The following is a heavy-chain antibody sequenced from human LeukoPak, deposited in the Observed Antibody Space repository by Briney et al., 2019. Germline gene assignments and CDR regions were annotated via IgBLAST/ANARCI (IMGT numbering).Heavy chain of an antibody. CDR3: AGGTYYDFWSGYPPGGY. Sequence: SETLSLTCTVSGGSISSYYWSWIRQSPGKGLEWIGYIYYVGSTIYNPSLRSRVTISVDMSKNQFSLKVSSVTAADTAVYYCAGGTYYDFWSGYPPGGYWGQGTLVTVSS. CDR1: GGSISSYY. J-gene: IGHJ4*02. CDR2: IYYVGST. V-gene: IGHV4-59*08. D-gene: IGHD3-3*01.